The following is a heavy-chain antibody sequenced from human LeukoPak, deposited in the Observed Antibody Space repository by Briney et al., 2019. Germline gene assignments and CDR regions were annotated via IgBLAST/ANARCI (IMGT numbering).Heavy chain of an antibody. V-gene: IGHV4-34*01. CDR2: INHSGST. CDR1: RGYFCGYY. D-gene: IGHD3-3*01. Sequence: PSETLSLTRAVYRGYFCGYYWSCIRQPPGKGLEWIGEINHSGSTNYNPSLKSRVTISVDTSKNQFSLKLSSVTAADTAVYYCGRVLRNYAFLVRWRSGLDYWGQGTLVTVSS. J-gene: IGHJ4*02. CDR3: GRVLRNYAFLVRWRSGLDY.